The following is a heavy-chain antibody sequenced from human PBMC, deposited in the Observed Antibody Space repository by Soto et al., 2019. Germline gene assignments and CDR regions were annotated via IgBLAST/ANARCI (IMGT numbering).Heavy chain of an antibody. CDR1: GFTFSSYS. CDR3: ARGKAYYYDSSGYYALDY. V-gene: IGHV3-21*01. CDR2: ISSSSSYI. Sequence: GGSLRLSCAASGFTFSSYSMNWVRQAPGKGLEWVSSISSSSSYIYYADSVKGRFTISRDNAKNSLYLQMNSLRAEDTAVYYCARGKAYYYDSSGYYALDYWGQGTLVTVSS. J-gene: IGHJ4*02. D-gene: IGHD3-22*01.